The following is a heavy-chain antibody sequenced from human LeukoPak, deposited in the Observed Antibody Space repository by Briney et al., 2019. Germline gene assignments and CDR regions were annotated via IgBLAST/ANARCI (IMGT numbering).Heavy chain of an antibody. J-gene: IGHJ3*02. CDR3: ARVTSSGYAFDI. Sequence: PSETLSPTCTVSGGSISSYYWSWIRQPPGKGLEWIGYIYYSGSTNYNPSLKSRVTISVDTSKNQFSLKLSSVTAADTAVYYCARVTSSGYAFDIWGQGTMVTVSS. CDR1: GGSISSYY. V-gene: IGHV4-59*01. D-gene: IGHD3-22*01. CDR2: IYYSGST.